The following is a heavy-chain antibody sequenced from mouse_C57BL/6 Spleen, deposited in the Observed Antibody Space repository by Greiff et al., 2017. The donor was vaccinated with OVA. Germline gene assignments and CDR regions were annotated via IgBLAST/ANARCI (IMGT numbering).Heavy chain of an antibody. CDR3: ARRGYGSSSWYFDV. CDR1: GFTFSSYT. Sequence: EVQRVESGGGLVKPGGSLKLSCAASGFTFSSYTMSWVRQTPEKRLEWVATISGGGGNTYYPDSVKGRFTISRDNAKNTLYLQMSSLRSEDTALYYCARRGYGSSSWYFDVWGTGTTVTVSS. J-gene: IGHJ1*03. D-gene: IGHD1-1*01. CDR2: ISGGGGNT. V-gene: IGHV5-9*01.